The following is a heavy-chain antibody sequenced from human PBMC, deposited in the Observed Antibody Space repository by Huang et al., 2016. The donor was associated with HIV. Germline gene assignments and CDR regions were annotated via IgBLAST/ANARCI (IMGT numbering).Heavy chain of an antibody. CDR3: ARTAYSYGFRQGYNWFDP. CDR2: NIPFFGTA. J-gene: IGHJ5*02. V-gene: IGHV1-69*13. Sequence: QVLLVQSGAEVRKPGSSVKVSCTAFGGTFSSYATSWVRQAPGQGLGWMGGNIPFFGTANYTQKFQGRVTITVDESTNTGYMELTRLTSEDTAVYYCARTAYSYGFRQGYNWFDPWGQGTPVTVSS. D-gene: IGHD5-18*01. CDR1: GGTFSSYA.